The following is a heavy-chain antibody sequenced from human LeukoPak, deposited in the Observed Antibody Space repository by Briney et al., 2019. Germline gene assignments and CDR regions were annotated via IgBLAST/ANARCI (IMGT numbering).Heavy chain of an antibody. Sequence: PGGSLRLSCAASGFTFSSYVMSWVRQAPGKGLEWVSAISGGGGSTYYADSVKGRFTISRDNSKNTLFLQMNSLRAEDTAVYYCAEDRMVRGLIPYYFDYWGQGTLVTVSS. CDR1: GFTFSSYV. V-gene: IGHV3-23*01. CDR2: ISGGGGST. CDR3: AEDRMVRGLIPYYFDY. D-gene: IGHD3-10*01. J-gene: IGHJ4*02.